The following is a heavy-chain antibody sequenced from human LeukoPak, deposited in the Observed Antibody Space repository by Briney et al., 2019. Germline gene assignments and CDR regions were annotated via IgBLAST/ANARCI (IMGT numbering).Heavy chain of an antibody. CDR3: ARDRYYYGSGSPPVYMDV. J-gene: IGHJ6*03. CDR1: AFTFSSYS. V-gene: IGHV3-48*01. CDR2: ISSSTSTI. Sequence: PGGSLRLSCAASAFTFSSYSMNWVRQAPGKGLEWGSYISSSTSTIYYADSVKGRFTISRDNAKKSLYLQMNSLRAEDTAVYSCARDRYYYGSGSPPVYMDVWGKGTTVTVSS. D-gene: IGHD3-10*01.